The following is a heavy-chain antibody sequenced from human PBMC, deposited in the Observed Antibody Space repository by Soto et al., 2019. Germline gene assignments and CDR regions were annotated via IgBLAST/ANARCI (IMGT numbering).Heavy chain of an antibody. V-gene: IGHV4-39*01. J-gene: IGHJ4*02. D-gene: IGHD7-27*01. Sequence: QLQLQESGPGLVKPSETLSLTCTVSGGSISSYYWGWIRRPPGKGLEWIGSIYYSGSTYYNPSLKSRVTISVDTSKNQFSLTLSSVTAADTVVYYCARRWGYSFDSWGQGPLVTVSS. CDR1: GGSISSYY. CDR2: IYYSGST. CDR3: ARRWGYSFDS.